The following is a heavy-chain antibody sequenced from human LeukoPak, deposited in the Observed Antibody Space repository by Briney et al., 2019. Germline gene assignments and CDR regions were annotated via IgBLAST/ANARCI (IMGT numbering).Heavy chain of an antibody. V-gene: IGHV3-21*01. D-gene: IGHD2-2*01. Sequence: GGSLRLSCAASGFTFSSYSMNWARQAPGKGLEWVSSISSSSSYIYYADSVKGRFTISRDNAKNSLYLQMNSLRAEDTAVYYCASKLVVPAATPGAFDIWGQGTMVTVSS. CDR1: GFTFSSYS. J-gene: IGHJ3*02. CDR3: ASKLVVPAATPGAFDI. CDR2: ISSSSSYI.